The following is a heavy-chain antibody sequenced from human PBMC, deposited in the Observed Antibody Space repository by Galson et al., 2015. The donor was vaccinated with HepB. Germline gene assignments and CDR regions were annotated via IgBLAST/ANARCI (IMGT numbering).Heavy chain of an antibody. V-gene: IGHV1-3*01. CDR2: INAGNGNT. CDR1: GYTFTSYA. Sequence: SVKVSCKASGYTFTSYAMHWVRQAPGQRLEWMGWINAGNGNTKYSQKFQGRVTITRDTSASTAYMELSSLRSEDTAVYYCAMVVVAASLRVWFDPWGQGTLVTVSS. CDR3: AMVVVAASLRVWFDP. D-gene: IGHD2-15*01. J-gene: IGHJ5*02.